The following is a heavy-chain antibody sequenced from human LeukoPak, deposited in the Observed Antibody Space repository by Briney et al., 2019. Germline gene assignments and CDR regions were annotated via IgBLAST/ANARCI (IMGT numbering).Heavy chain of an antibody. CDR1: GGSFSGYY. V-gene: IGHV4-34*01. CDR2: INHSGST. J-gene: IGHJ3*02. Sequence: SETLSLTCAVYGGSFSGYYWSWIRQPPGKGLEWIGEINHSGSTNYNPSLKSRVTISVDTSKNQFSLKLSSVTAADTAVYYCAREVGGSHVFDIWGQGTMVTVSS. CDR3: AREVGGSHVFDI.